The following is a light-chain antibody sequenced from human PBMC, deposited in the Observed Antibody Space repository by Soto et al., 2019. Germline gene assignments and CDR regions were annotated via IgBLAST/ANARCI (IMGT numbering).Light chain of an antibody. V-gene: IGKV1-27*01. CDR1: QAISNY. CDR3: QKYYSALPLT. CDR2: AAS. J-gene: IGKJ4*01. Sequence: DIQMTQSPSSLSSSVGDRVTITCRASQAISNYLAWYQQKPGRDPKRLIYAASTLQSGVPPRFSGSGSGADFTLTISGLQPEDVAAYYCQKYYSALPLTFGGGTRVEIK.